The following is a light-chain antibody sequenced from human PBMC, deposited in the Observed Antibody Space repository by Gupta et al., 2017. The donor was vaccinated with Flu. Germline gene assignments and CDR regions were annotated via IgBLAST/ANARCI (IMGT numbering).Light chain of an antibody. CDR2: DAS. CDR3: QQEDNLPHT. CDR1: QDISNY. J-gene: IGKJ2*01. V-gene: IGKV1-33*01. Sequence: DIQMTQSPSSLSASVGDRVTITCQASQDISNYLNWYQQKPGKAPKLLIYDASKLETGVPSRFSGSGSGTDFTFTISSLQPEDVATYYCQQEDNLPHTFGQGTKLDIK.